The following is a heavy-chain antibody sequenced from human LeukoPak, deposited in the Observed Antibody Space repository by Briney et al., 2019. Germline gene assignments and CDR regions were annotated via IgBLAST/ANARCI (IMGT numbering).Heavy chain of an antibody. Sequence: GGSLRLSCAASGFTFSSYGMHWVRQAPGKGLEWVAFIRYDGSNKYYADSVKGRFTISRDNSKNTLYLQMNSLRAEDTAVYYCAKEPGQRPGWFDPWGQGTLVTVSS. J-gene: IGHJ5*02. D-gene: IGHD1-1*01. CDR3: AKEPGQRPGWFDP. CDR2: IRYDGSNK. CDR1: GFTFSSYG. V-gene: IGHV3-30*02.